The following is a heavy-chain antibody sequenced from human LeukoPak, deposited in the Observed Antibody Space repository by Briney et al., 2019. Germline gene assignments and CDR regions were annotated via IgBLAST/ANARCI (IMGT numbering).Heavy chain of an antibody. CDR3: AKSRARKYFDY. CDR1: GLTLYMYA. J-gene: IGHJ4*02. Sequence: QPGGSLRLSCAASGLTLYMYAMLWVRQAPGGGLEWVSSISGNGAGTYYADSVKGRFTISRDNSKNTLYLQMNSLRAENTALYDCAKSRARKYFDYWGQGTLVTVSS. D-gene: IGHD3-10*01. CDR2: ISGNGAGT. V-gene: IGHV3-23*01.